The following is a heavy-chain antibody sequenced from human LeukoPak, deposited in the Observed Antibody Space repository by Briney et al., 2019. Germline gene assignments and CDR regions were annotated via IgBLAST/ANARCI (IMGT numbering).Heavy chain of an antibody. J-gene: IGHJ4*02. Sequence: GGSLKVSCKASGFTFSNYAMTWVRQAPGQGLEWVSTISASGDRTYYAYSVKGRFTISRDNSKNTLYLQLNSLRAEDSAVCYCARELEWLGKDYFDYWGQGTLVTVSS. CDR2: ISASGDRT. CDR1: GFTFSNYA. CDR3: ARELEWLGKDYFDY. V-gene: IGHV3-23*01. D-gene: IGHD3-10*01.